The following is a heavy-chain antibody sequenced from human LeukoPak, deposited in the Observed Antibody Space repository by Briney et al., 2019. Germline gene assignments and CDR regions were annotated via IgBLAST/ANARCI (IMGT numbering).Heavy chain of an antibody. J-gene: IGHJ3*02. CDR3: AKGPYGDYTLDAFDI. CDR2: ISGSGGST. V-gene: IGHV3-23*01. D-gene: IGHD4-17*01. Sequence: GGSLRLSCAASGFTFSSYAMSWVRQAPGKGLEWVSAISGSGGSTYYADSVKGRFTISRDNSKNMLYLQMNSLRAEDTAVYYCAKGPYGDYTLDAFDIWGQGTMVTVSS. CDR1: GFTFSSYA.